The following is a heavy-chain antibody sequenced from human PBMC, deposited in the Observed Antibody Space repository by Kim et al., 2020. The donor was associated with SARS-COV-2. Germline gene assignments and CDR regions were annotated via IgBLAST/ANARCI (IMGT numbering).Heavy chain of an antibody. CDR1: GFTFSSYG. CDR3: AKSRRGGASAGATPVDC. J-gene: IGHJ4*02. V-gene: IGHV3-33*06. Sequence: GGSLRLSCAASGFTFSSYGMHWVRQAPGKGLEWVAVIWYGGSNKYYADSVKGRFTISRDNSKNTMYLQMNSLRAEDTAVYYCAKSRRGGASAGATPVDCWGQGALFTVSS. CDR2: IWYGGSNK. D-gene: IGHD1-26*01.